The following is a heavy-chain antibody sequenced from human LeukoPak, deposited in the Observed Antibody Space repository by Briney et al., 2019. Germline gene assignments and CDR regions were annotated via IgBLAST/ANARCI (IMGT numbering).Heavy chain of an antibody. V-gene: IGHV4-31*03. CDR3: ARDGGTVTHHQDWFDP. J-gene: IGHJ5*02. CDR2: XXYSGST. CDR1: GGSXXSGGYY. D-gene: IGHD4-17*01. Sequence: SETLSLTCTVSGGSXXSGGYYWSWIRXXXXXXLEXIGXXXYSGSTYYNPSLKSRVTISVDTSKNQFSLKLSSVTAADTAVYYCARDGGTVTHHQDWFDPWGQGTLVTVSS.